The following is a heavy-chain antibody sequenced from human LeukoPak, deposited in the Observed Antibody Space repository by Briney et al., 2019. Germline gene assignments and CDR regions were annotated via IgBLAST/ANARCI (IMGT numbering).Heavy chain of an antibody. CDR2: ISAYNGNP. CDR1: GYTFTNYG. Sequence: GASVKVSCKASGYTFTNYGISWVRQAPGQVLEWVGWISAYNGNPNYAQNLQGRVTVTTDTSTSTAYMELRSLRSDDTAVYYCARDGGSDLFDYWGQGTLVTVSS. CDR3: ARDGGSDLFDY. D-gene: IGHD4-23*01. J-gene: IGHJ4*02. V-gene: IGHV1-18*01.